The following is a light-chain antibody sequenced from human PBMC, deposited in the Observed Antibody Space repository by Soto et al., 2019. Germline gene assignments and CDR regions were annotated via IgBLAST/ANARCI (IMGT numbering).Light chain of an antibody. CDR1: QGISSW. Sequence: DIQVTQSPSSVSASLGDRVTITCRASQGISSWLAWYQQRPGKAPKLLIFAAIGLQSGVPSRFSGSGSGTNFTLTISGLQPEDSANYYCQQTNTFPRTFGQGTKVDI. CDR3: QQTNTFPRT. CDR2: AAI. J-gene: IGKJ1*01. V-gene: IGKV1-12*01.